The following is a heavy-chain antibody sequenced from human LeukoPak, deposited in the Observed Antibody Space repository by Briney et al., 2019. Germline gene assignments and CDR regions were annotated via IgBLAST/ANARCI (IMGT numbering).Heavy chain of an antibody. D-gene: IGHD2-2*01. V-gene: IGHV3-48*04. J-gene: IGHJ4*02. CDR3: AKFNIVVVPAAAFEY. Sequence: PGGSLRLSCAASGFTFSSYSMNWVRQAPGKGLEWVSYISSSSTIIHYADSVKGRFTISRDNSKNTLYLQMNSLRAEDTATYYCAKFNIVVVPAAAFEYWGQGTLVTVSP. CDR2: ISSSSTII. CDR1: GFTFSSYS.